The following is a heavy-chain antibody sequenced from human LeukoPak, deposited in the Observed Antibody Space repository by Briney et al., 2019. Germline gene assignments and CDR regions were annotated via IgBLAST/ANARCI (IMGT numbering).Heavy chain of an antibody. CDR2: INHSGST. Sequence: SETLSLTCTVSGYSISSGYYWGWIRQPPGKGLEWIGEINHSGSTNYNPSLKSRVTISVDTSKNQFSLKLSSVTAADTAVYYCARDLRTTDYVDAFDIWGQGTMVTVSS. J-gene: IGHJ3*02. CDR1: GYSISSGYY. D-gene: IGHD4-17*01. V-gene: IGHV4-38-2*02. CDR3: ARDLRTTDYVDAFDI.